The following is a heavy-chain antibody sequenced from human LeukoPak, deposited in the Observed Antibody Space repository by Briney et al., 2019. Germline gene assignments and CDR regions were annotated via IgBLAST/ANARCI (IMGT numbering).Heavy chain of an antibody. CDR3: ARDFGYTPTGD. V-gene: IGHV3-48*01. CDR1: GFTFSSYA. Sequence: GGSLRLSCAASGFTFSSYAMHWVRQAPGKGLEWVSYISSSSSTIYYADSVKGRFTISRDNAKNSLYLQMNSLRAEDTAVYYCARDFGYTPTGDWGQGTLVTVSS. CDR2: ISSSSSTI. J-gene: IGHJ4*02. D-gene: IGHD1-1*01.